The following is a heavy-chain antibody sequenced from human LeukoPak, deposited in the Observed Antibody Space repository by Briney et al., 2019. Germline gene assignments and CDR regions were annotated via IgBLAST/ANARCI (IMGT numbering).Heavy chain of an antibody. J-gene: IGHJ5*02. CDR3: AGTYYDILTGPQNWLDP. V-gene: IGHV3-30*02. CDR1: GFTFSSYG. Sequence: PGGSLRLSCAASGFTFSSYGMHWVRQAPGKGLERVAFIRYDGSNKYYADSVKGRFTMSRDNSKNTLYLQMNSLRAEDTGVYYCAGTYYDILTGPQNWLDPWGQGTLVTVSS. D-gene: IGHD3-9*01. CDR2: IRYDGSNK.